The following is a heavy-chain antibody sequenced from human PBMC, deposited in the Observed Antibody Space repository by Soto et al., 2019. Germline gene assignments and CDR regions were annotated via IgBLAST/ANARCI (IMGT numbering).Heavy chain of an antibody. Sequence: PSETLSLTCAVYGGSFSGYYWSWIRQPPGKGLEWVGEINHSGSTNYNPSLKSRVTISVDTSKNQFSLKLSSVTAADTAVYYCARGVYDYVWGSYRHYFDYWGQRTLVTVFS. J-gene: IGHJ4*02. CDR2: INHSGST. D-gene: IGHD3-16*02. CDR1: GGSFSGYY. V-gene: IGHV4-34*01. CDR3: ARGVYDYVWGSYRHYFDY.